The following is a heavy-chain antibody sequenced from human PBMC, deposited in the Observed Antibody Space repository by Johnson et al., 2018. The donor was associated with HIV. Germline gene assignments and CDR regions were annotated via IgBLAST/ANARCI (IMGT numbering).Heavy chain of an antibody. CDR1: GFTFSDYY. J-gene: IGHJ3*01. D-gene: IGHD6-13*01. CDR3: ARDGESQQLPLGDAFDV. V-gene: IGHV3-23*04. CDR2: ISGSGGST. Sequence: VQLVESGGGLVKPGGSLRLSCAASGFTFSDYYMSWVRQAPEKGLEWVSDISGSGGSTCYADSVKGRFTISRDNSKNTLYLQMNSLRAEETAMYYCARDGESQQLPLGDAFDVWGQGTMVTVSS.